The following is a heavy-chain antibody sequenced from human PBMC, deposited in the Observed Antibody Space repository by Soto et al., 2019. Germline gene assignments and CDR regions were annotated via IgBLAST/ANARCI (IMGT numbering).Heavy chain of an antibody. CDR3: ARWAAAGPAGFYYYGMDV. CDR2: ISGGGGST. CDR1: GFTFSSYA. D-gene: IGHD6-13*01. J-gene: IGHJ6*02. V-gene: IGHV3-23*01. Sequence: EVQLLESGGGLVQPGGSLRLSCAASGFTFSSYAMSWVRQAPGKGLEWVSAISGGGGSTYYADSVKGRFTISRDNSKNTLYLQMNSLRAEDTAVYYCARWAAAGPAGFYYYGMDVWGQGTTVTVSS.